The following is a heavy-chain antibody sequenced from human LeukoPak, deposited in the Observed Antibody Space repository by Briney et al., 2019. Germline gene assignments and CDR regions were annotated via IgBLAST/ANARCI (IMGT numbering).Heavy chain of an antibody. CDR1: GFTFSSYG. D-gene: IGHD1-26*01. CDR3: AKQGGGSYYNDY. CDR2: ISGSGGST. J-gene: IGHJ4*02. Sequence: GGSLRLSCAASGFTFSSYGMSWVRQAPGKGLEWVSAISGSGGSTYYADSVKGRFTISRDNSKNTLYLQMNSLRAEDTAVYYCAKQGGGSYYNDYWGQGTLVTVSS. V-gene: IGHV3-23*01.